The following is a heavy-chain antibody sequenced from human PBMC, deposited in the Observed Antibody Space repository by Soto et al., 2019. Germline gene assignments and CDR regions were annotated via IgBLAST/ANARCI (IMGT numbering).Heavy chain of an antibody. CDR3: ARSIGGHDY. Sequence: SQPLSLTCAISGDSVSRNTAAWNWIRQSPSRGLEWLGRTYYRSKWYNDYAISVKSRITINPHTSKNQFSLQLNSVTPVDTAVYYCARSIGGHDYWGQGTLVTFSS. CDR2: TYYRSKWYN. CDR1: GDSVSRNTAA. J-gene: IGHJ4*02. D-gene: IGHD2-21*01. V-gene: IGHV6-1*01.